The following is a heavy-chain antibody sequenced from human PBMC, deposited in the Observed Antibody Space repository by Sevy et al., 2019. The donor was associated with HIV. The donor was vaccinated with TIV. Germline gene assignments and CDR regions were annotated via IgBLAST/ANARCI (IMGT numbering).Heavy chain of an antibody. CDR2: IFSDGTTK. CDR1: GFTFSNFG. Sequence: GSLRLSCAASGFTFSNFGMHWVRQAAGKGLECVAAIFSDGTTKYYGDSVKGRFTISRDNSKNTLYLQMSRLTGEDTAVYYCSRESGSDWYVDHWGQGTLVTVSS. V-gene: IGHV3-33*01. CDR3: SRESGSDWYVDH. D-gene: IGHD2-21*02. J-gene: IGHJ4*02.